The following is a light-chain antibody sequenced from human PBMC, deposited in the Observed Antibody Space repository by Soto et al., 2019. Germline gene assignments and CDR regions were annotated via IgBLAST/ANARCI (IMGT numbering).Light chain of an antibody. J-gene: IGKJ1*01. CDR3: QQYNSYSVWT. CDR1: QSVSSN. CDR2: GAS. Sequence: EIVMTQSPASLSVSPGERATLSCRASQSVSSNLAWYQQKPGQAPRLLIYGASTGATGVPARFSGSGSGTEFTLTISSLQPDDFATYYCQQYNSYSVWTFGQGTKVDIK. V-gene: IGKV3-15*01.